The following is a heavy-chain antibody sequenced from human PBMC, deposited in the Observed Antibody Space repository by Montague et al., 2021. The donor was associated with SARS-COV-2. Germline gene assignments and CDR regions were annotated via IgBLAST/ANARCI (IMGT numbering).Heavy chain of an antibody. V-gene: IGHV4-39*02. CDR2: IYYSAST. CDR1: GASISSSSYY. J-gene: IGHJ3*02. D-gene: IGHD3-22*01. CDR3: ASPTYYYDSSGSDAFDI. Sequence: SETLSLTCTVSGASISSSSYYWSRIRQPPGQELVWIVCIYYSASTYHNPSPRSRVTISVYTSKNHFSLKLSSVAAAATALYYCASPTYYYDSSGSDAFDIWGQGTMVTVSS.